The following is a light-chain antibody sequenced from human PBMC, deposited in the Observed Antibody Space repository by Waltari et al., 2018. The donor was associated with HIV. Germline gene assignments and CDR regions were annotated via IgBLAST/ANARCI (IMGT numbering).Light chain of an antibody. V-gene: IGLV1-47*01. J-gene: IGLJ2*01. CDR2: RNN. CDR3: TSYAGNNLV. CDR1: SSNIGSNY. Sequence: QSVLTQSPSASGTPGQRVTISCSGSSSNIGSNYVYWYQQLPGTAPKLLIYRNNQRPSGVPDRFSGSKSGTSASLAINGLRSEDEADYYCTSYAGNNLVFGGGTKMTVL.